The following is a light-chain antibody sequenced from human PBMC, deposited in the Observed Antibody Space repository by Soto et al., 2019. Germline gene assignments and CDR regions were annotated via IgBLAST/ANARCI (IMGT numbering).Light chain of an antibody. CDR1: QGSGHS. J-gene: IGKJ1*01. Sequence: DIQMTQSPSSLSASVGDRVTITCRASQGSGHSLAWYQQKPGRVPKLLIYATSALQSGVPSRFSGGGSGTDFTHTIDSLQHEDVATYYCQKYDRVPRTFGQGTKVEVK. V-gene: IGKV1-27*01. CDR2: ATS. CDR3: QKYDRVPRT.